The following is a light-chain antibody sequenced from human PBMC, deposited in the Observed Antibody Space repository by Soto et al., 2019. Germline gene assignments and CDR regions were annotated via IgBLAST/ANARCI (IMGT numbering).Light chain of an antibody. CDR3: QQSYSPLTRT. CDR1: QDISYF. V-gene: IGKV1-39*01. Sequence: DIQMTQSPSSLSASVGDRVTITCQASQDISYFLNWYQHSPGKAPKLLIYDASNLKTGVPSRFSGSGSGTDFTLTISSLQPEDFATYYCQQSYSPLTRTFGQGTKVDIK. J-gene: IGKJ1*01. CDR2: DAS.